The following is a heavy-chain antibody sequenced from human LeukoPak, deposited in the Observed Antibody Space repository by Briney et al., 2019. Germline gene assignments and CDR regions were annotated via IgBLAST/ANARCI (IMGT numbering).Heavy chain of an antibody. CDR2: ISDSGTVI. V-gene: IGHV3-48*04. Sequence: GGSLRLSCAASGFTFSSYSMNWVRQAPGKGLEWVSYISDSGTVIHYADSVKGRFTLSRDNAKNSLNVQMNSLSAEDTAVYYCARVVGGMTGADYWGQGTLVTVSS. J-gene: IGHJ4*02. CDR1: GFTFSSYS. D-gene: IGHD3-9*01. CDR3: ARVVGGMTGADY.